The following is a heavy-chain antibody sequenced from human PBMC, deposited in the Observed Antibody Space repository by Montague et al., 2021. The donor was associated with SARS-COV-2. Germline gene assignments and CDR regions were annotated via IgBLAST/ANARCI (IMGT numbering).Heavy chain of an antibody. Sequence: PELVKPTQTLTLTCTFSGFSLSTSGMCVSWIRQPPGKALEWLALXDWDDDKFYSTSLKTRLTISKDTSKNQVVLTMTDMDPVDTVTYYCARVRYFDTTFDYWGQGTLVTVSS. CDR2: XDWDDDK. D-gene: IGHD3-9*01. CDR3: ARVRYFDTTFDY. V-gene: IGHV2-70*01. CDR1: GFSLSTSGMC. J-gene: IGHJ4*02.